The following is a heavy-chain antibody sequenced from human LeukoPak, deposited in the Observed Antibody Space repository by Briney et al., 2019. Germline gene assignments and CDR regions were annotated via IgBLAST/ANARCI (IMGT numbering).Heavy chain of an antibody. D-gene: IGHD1-26*01. V-gene: IGHV3-21*01. CDR2: ISTSSSYI. Sequence: GGSLRLSCAASGFTFSTYSMNWVRQAPGKGLEWVSSISTSSSYIYYADSVKGRFTISRDNAKKSLYLQMNSLRAEDTAVYYCARSGRGGAFDIWGQGTMVTVSS. J-gene: IGHJ3*02. CDR1: GFTFSTYS. CDR3: ARSGRGGAFDI.